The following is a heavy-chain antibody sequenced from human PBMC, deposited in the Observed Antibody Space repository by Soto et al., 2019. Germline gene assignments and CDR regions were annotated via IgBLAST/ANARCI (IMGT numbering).Heavy chain of an antibody. CDR3: AKEQAMSGDFDY. CDR2: ISGSGGGT. J-gene: IGHJ4*02. V-gene: IGHV3-23*01. CDR1: GFTFSSYA. D-gene: IGHD4-17*01. Sequence: EVQLLESGGGLVQPGGSLRLSCAASGFTFSSYAMSWVRQAPGKGLEWVSAISGSGGGTYYADSVKGRFTISRDNSKNTLYLPMNSLRAEDTAVYYCAKEQAMSGDFDYWGQGTLVTVSS.